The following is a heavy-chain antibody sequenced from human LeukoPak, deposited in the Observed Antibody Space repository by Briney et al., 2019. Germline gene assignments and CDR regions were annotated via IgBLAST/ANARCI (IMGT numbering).Heavy chain of an antibody. V-gene: IGHV1-69*01. CDR2: IIPIFGTA. J-gene: IGHJ6*04. Sequence: GSSVKISCKASGGTFSSYAISWVRQAPGQRLEWMGGIIPIFGTANYAQKFQGRVTITADESTSTAYMELSSLRSEDTAVYYCARGFDGSGLMDVWGKGTTVTVSS. CDR1: GGTFSSYA. CDR3: ARGFDGSGLMDV. D-gene: IGHD3-10*01.